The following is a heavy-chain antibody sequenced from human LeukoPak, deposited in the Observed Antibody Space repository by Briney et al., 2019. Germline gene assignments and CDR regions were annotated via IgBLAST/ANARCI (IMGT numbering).Heavy chain of an antibody. CDR1: GFTFSSYA. J-gene: IGHJ4*02. Sequence: GGSLRLSCAASGFTFSSYAMSWVRQAPGKGLEWVSAISGSGGSTYYADSVKGRFTISRDNSKNTLYLQMNSLRAEDTGVYYCAKVSGGGKLIVVVITLFDYWGQGTLVTVSS. V-gene: IGHV3-23*01. CDR2: ISGSGGST. CDR3: AKVSGGGKLIVVVITLFDY. D-gene: IGHD3-22*01.